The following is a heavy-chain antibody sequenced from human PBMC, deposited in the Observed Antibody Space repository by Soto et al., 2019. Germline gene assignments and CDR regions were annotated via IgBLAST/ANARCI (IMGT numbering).Heavy chain of an antibody. Sequence: QVQLVESGGGVVQPGRSLRLSCAASGFIFSSYGMHWVRQAPGKGLEWVAVIWYDGSNKNYADSVKGRFTITRDNSKNTLYLQMNGLRAEDTAVYYCSSSICWGQGTLVTVSS. CDR1: GFIFSSYG. CDR2: IWYDGSNK. J-gene: IGHJ4*02. CDR3: SSSIC. V-gene: IGHV3-33*01.